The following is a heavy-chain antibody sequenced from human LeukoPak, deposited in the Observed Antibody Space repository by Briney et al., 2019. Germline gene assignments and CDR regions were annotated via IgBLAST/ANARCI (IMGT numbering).Heavy chain of an antibody. V-gene: IGHV4-34*01. CDR2: INHSGST. Sequence: SETLSLTCAVYGGSFSGYYWSWIRQPPGKGLEWIGEINHSGSTNYNPSLKSRVTISVDTSKNQFSLKLSSVTAADTAVYYCARRQVRGPIPYWGQGTLVTVSS. CDR3: ARRQVRGPIPY. D-gene: IGHD3-10*01. J-gene: IGHJ4*02. CDR1: GGSFSGYY.